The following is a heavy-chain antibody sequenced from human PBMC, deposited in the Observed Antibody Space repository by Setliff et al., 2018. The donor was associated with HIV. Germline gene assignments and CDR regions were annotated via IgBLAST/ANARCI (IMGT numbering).Heavy chain of an antibody. J-gene: IGHJ6*03. D-gene: IGHD6-19*01. CDR3: ARVQTMAVAGTQYYYMDV. V-gene: IGHV1-3*01. Sequence: ASVTVSCKASGYTFSRYAMHWVRQAPGQRLAWMGWINAGNGNTKYSQKFQGRVSIARDTSARTAYMELSSLRSEDTAVYYCARVQTMAVAGTQYYYMDVWGKGTTVTVSS. CDR2: INAGNGNT. CDR1: GYTFSRYA.